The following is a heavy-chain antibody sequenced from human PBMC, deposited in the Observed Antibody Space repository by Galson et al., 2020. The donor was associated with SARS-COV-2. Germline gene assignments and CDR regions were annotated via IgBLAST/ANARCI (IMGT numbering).Heavy chain of an antibody. J-gene: IGHJ4*02. V-gene: IGHV4-4*02. CDR1: GGSISSSNW. CDR3: ARQLYGDYRDY. Sequence: SETLSLTCAVSGGSISSSNWWSWVRQPPGKGLEWIGEIYHSGSTNYNPSLMSRVTISVDKSKNQFSLKLSSVTAAVTAVYYCARQLYGDYRDYWGQGTLVTVSS. D-gene: IGHD4-17*01. CDR2: IYHSGST.